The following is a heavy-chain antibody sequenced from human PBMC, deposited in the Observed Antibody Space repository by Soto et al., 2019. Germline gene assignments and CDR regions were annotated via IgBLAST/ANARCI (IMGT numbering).Heavy chain of an antibody. D-gene: IGHD3-10*01. CDR1: GFTFSTYA. CDR3: ATDYYYDSGSH. Sequence: EVQLLESGGGLVQPGGSLRLSCAASGFTFSTYAMTWVRQAPGKGLEWVSGIVGNGGATYYADSVKGRFSISRDNSMNTLYLQMNSLRPEDTAVYYCATDYYYDSGSHWGQGTLVIVSA. J-gene: IGHJ4*02. CDR2: IVGNGGAT. V-gene: IGHV3-23*01.